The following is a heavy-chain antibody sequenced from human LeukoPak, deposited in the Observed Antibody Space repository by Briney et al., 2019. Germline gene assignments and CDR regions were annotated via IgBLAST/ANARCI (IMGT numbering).Heavy chain of an antibody. CDR3: ARDQGYSLY. D-gene: IGHD5-18*01. J-gene: IGHJ4*02. V-gene: IGHV3-7*01. Sequence: GGSLRLSCAASGFTFSSYWINWVRQTPGKGLEWVANIKQDGSEKYYVDFVKGRFTISRDNAKNSLYLQMNSLRAEDTAVYYCARDQGYSLYWGQGTLVTVSS. CDR2: IKQDGSEK. CDR1: GFTFSSYW.